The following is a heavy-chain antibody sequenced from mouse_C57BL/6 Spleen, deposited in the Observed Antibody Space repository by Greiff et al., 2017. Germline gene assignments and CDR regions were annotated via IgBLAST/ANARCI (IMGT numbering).Heavy chain of an antibody. V-gene: IGHV1-15*01. CDR3: TREGMITRWYYFDY. D-gene: IGHD2-4*01. CDR1: GYTFTDYE. CDR2: IDPETGGT. Sequence: VQLQQSGAELVRPGASVTLSCKASGYTFTDYEMHWVKQTPVHGLEWIGAIDPETGGTAYNQKFKGKAILTADKSSSTAYMELRSLTSEDSAVYYCTREGMITRWYYFDYWGQGTTLTVSS. J-gene: IGHJ2*01.